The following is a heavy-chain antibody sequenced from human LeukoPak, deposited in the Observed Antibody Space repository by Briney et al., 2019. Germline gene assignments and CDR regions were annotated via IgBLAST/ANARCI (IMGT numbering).Heavy chain of an antibody. CDR3: ARGLNRNDYGDYGY. Sequence: PSETLSLTCTVSGGSINSGFYFWSWIRQPAGKGLEWVGRIYTSGSTDYNPSLKSRVTISVDTSNNQFSLKLSSVTAADTAVYYCARGLNRNDYGDYGYWGQGTLVTVSS. J-gene: IGHJ4*02. V-gene: IGHV4-61*02. D-gene: IGHD4-17*01. CDR2: IYTSGST. CDR1: GGSINSGFYF.